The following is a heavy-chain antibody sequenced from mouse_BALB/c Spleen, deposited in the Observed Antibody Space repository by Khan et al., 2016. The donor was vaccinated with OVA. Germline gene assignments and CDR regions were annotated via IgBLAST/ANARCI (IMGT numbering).Heavy chain of an antibody. CDR1: GYTFTSFW. Sequence: QVQLQQSGPELVRPGASVKMSCKASGYTFTSFWIHWVKQRPGQGLEWIGMIDPSNGETRLNQKFKDKATFNVDKSPNTAYLQLSRLTSEDSAVYYCARGGYGSPFAYWGQGTLVTVSA. CDR2: IDPSNGET. V-gene: IGHV1-52*01. CDR3: ARGGYGSPFAY. J-gene: IGHJ3*01. D-gene: IGHD1-1*01.